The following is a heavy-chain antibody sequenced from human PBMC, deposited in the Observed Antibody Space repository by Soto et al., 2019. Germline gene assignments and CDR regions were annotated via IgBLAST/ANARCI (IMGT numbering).Heavy chain of an antibody. V-gene: IGHV3-21*01. CDR2: ISSSSSYI. CDR3: XRDRYSSSWYLENGMDV. Sequence: TGGSLRLSCAASGFTFSSYSMNWVRQAPGKGLEWVSSISSSSSYIYYADSVKGRFTISRDNAKNSLYLQMNSLRAEDTAAYYCXRDRYSSSWYLENGMDVWGQGTTVTVSS. D-gene: IGHD6-13*01. J-gene: IGHJ6*02. CDR1: GFTFSSYS.